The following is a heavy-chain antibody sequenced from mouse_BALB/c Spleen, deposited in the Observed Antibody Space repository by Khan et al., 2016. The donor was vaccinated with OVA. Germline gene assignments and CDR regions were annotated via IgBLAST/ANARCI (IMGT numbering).Heavy chain of an antibody. Sequence: QIQLVQSGPELKKPGETVKISCKASGYTFTDYVMNWVQQSPGKGLKWMGWINTYTGKPTYADDFKGRFAFSLETSASTAYLQINSLKNEDTATYAGTRFHGGYWGQGTTLTVSS. CDR1: GYTFTDYV. J-gene: IGHJ2*01. CDR3: TRFHGGY. CDR2: INTYTGKP. V-gene: IGHV9-3-1*01.